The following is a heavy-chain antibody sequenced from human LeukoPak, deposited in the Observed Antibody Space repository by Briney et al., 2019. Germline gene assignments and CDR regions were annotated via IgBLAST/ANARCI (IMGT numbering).Heavy chain of an antibody. CDR2: IIPIFGTA. CDR3: ARFGRRDGYNYFDY. J-gene: IGHJ4*02. CDR1: GGTFSSYA. Sequence: ASVKVSCRASGGTFSSYAISWVRQAPGRGLEWMGGIIPIFGTANYAQKFQGRVTITADESTSTAYMELSSLRSEDTAVYYCARFGRRDGYNYFDYWGQGTLVTVSS. D-gene: IGHD5-24*01. V-gene: IGHV1-69*13.